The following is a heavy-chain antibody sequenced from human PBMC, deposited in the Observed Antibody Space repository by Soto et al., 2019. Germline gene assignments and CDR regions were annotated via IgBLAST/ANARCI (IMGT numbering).Heavy chain of an antibody. CDR3: ARHPIRDGVFWDAFDI. CDR2: ILPGDSDT. V-gene: IGHV5-51*01. D-gene: IGHD3-3*01. CDR1: GYSFTSYW. J-gene: IGHJ3*02. Sequence: GESLKISCKGSGYSFTSYWIGWVRQMPGKGLEWMGIILPGDSDTRYSPSFQGQVTISVDKSISTAYLQWSSLKASDTAMYYCARHPIRDGVFWDAFDIWGQGTMVTVSS.